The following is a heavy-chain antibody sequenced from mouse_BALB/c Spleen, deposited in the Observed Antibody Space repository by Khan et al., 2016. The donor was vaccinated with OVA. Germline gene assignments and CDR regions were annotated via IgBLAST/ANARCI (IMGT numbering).Heavy chain of an antibody. J-gene: IGHJ4*01. CDR1: GFSLTNYG. D-gene: IGHD2-4*01. CDR2: IWTDGST. V-gene: IGHV2-6-1*01. Sequence: QMQLEESGPGLVALSQSLSITCTISGFSLTNYGVHWVRQPPGKGLEWLGVIWTDGSTTYNSALKSRLTITKDNSKSQVFLKMNSLQTDDTAIYFCARQPYYHYNVMDYWGQGTSVTVSS. CDR3: ARQPYYHYNVMDY.